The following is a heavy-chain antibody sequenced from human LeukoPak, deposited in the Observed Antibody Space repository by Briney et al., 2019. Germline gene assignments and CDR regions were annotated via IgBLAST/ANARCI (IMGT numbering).Heavy chain of an antibody. CDR2: MNPNSGNT. CDR3: ARGSLELPDY. Sequence: ASVKVSCKASGYTFTSYGISWVRQAPGQGLEWMGWMNPNSGNTGYAQKFQGRVTMTRNTSISTAYMELSSLRSEDTAVYYCARGSLELPDYWGQGTLVTVSS. CDR1: GYTFTSYG. D-gene: IGHD1-7*01. J-gene: IGHJ4*02. V-gene: IGHV1-8*02.